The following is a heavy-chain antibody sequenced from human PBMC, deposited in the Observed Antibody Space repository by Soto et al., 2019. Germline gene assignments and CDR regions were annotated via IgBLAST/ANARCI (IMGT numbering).Heavy chain of an antibody. V-gene: IGHV1-18*01. CDR1: GYTFTSYG. J-gene: IGHJ6*02. Sequence: ASVKVSFKASGYTFTSYGISWVRQAPGQGLEWMGWISANNGNANYAQKVQGRVTITTDTSTTTAYMELSSLRSEDTAVYYCARDKATVMYRGAYGMDVWGQGTTVTVSS. D-gene: IGHD4-17*01. CDR3: ARDKATVMYRGAYGMDV. CDR2: ISANNGNA.